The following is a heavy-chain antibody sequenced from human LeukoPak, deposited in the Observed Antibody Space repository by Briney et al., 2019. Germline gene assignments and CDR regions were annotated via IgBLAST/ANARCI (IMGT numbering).Heavy chain of an antibody. V-gene: IGHV3-30*18. D-gene: IGHD3-16*01. CDR3: AKGSLSDY. Sequence: PGGSLRLSCAASGFTFSSYGMHWVRQAPGKGLEWVAVISYDGSNKYYADSVKGRFTISRDDSKNTLYLQMNSLRAEDTAVYYCAKGSLSDYWGQGTLVTVSS. CDR1: GFTFSSYG. J-gene: IGHJ4*02. CDR2: ISYDGSNK.